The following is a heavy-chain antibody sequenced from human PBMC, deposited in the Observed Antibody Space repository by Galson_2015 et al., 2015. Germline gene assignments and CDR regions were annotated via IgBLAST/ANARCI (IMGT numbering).Heavy chain of an antibody. CDR1: GFTFSDYD. V-gene: IGHV3-23*01. Sequence: SLRLSCAASGFTFSDYDMSWVRQAPGKGLEWVSGISASGGNTNYADSVKGRFTISRDNSKNTLLLQMNSLRAEDTAIYYCAKDVRSERRTTIVLFMPFDYWGQGTQVIVSA. D-gene: IGHD3-22*01. J-gene: IGHJ4*02. CDR3: AKDVRSERRTTIVLFMPFDY. CDR2: ISASGGNT.